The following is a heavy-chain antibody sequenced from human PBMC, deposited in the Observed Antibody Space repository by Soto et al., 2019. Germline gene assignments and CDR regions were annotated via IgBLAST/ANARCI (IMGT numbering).Heavy chain of an antibody. D-gene: IGHD2-15*01. Sequence: SGGSLRLSCAASGFSFSNAWISWVRQAPGKGLEWVGRIRGRADGGTTDYAVAVKGRFTISRDDSRNTLYLQMNSLKTEDTAVYYCSTDFCSGGSCYSGFYFMDIWGKGTTVTVSS. CDR1: GFSFSNAW. J-gene: IGHJ6*03. CDR3: STDFCSGGSCYSGFYFMDI. CDR2: IRGRADGGTT. V-gene: IGHV3-15*01.